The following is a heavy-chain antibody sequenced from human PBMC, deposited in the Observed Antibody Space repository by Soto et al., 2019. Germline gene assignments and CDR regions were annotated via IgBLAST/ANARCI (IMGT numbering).Heavy chain of an antibody. CDR3: ALTTLYGSGSYPS. CDR1: GFTFSSYW. D-gene: IGHD3-10*01. J-gene: IGHJ5*02. V-gene: IGHV3-74*01. Sequence: EVQLVVSGGGLVQPGGSLRLSCAASGFTFSSYWMHWVRQAPGKGLVWVSQINSDGSSTSYADSVKGRFTISRDNAKNTLYLQMNSLRAEDTAVYYCALTTLYGSGSYPSWGQGTLVTVSS. CDR2: INSDGSST.